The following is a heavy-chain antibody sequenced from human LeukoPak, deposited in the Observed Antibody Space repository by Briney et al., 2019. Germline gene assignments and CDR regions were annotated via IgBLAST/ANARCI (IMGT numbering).Heavy chain of an antibody. Sequence: GGSLRLSCAASGFTFSTYAMSWVRQAPGKGLEWVSTVSTSGGSTYYADSVKGRFTISRDNSKNTQYLQMNSLRAEDTAVYYCAKSLELVGANPEYYFDYWGQGTLVTVSS. CDR2: VSTSGGST. V-gene: IGHV3-23*01. D-gene: IGHD1-7*01. CDR1: GFTFSTYA. J-gene: IGHJ4*02. CDR3: AKSLELVGANPEYYFDY.